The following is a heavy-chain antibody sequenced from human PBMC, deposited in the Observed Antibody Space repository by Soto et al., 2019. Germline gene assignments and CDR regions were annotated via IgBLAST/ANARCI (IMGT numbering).Heavy chain of an antibody. V-gene: IGHV3-30*18. CDR2: ISYDGSNK. Sequence: GGSLRLSCAASGLSFNTYGMHWVRQAPGKGLEWVAVISYDGSNKYYADSVKGRFTISRDNSKNTLYLQMNSLRAEDTAVYYCAKVGRVAAAGNLGYYGMDVWGQGTTVTVSS. D-gene: IGHD6-13*01. CDR1: GLSFNTYG. J-gene: IGHJ6*02. CDR3: AKVGRVAAAGNLGYYGMDV.